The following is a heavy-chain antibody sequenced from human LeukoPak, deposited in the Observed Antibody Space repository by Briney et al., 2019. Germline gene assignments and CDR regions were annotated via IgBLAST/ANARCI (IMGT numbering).Heavy chain of an antibody. CDR2: ISSSGSTI. CDR3: ARIKTVAGTDAFDI. V-gene: IGHV3-48*03. D-gene: IGHD6-19*01. Sequence: GGSLRLTCSASGFTFSNYEMNWVRQAPGKGLEWVSYISSSGSTIYYADSVKGRFTISRDNAKNSLYLQMNSLRAEDTAVYYCARIKTVAGTDAFDIWGQGTMVTVSS. CDR1: GFTFSNYE. J-gene: IGHJ3*02.